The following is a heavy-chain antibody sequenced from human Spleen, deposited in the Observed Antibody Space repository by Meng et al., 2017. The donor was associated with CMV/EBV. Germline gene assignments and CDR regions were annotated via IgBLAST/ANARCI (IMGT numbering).Heavy chain of an antibody. CDR2: INDRGRT. V-gene: IGHV4-34*01. Sequence: SQTLSLTCAVSGGPFSNYYWTWIRQSPEKGLEWVGEINDRGRTNYSPSLSNRVSISIDTSKKEFSLRLTSVTAADTAVNYCARGWDSGGYYDYWGQGTLVTVSS. J-gene: IGHJ4*02. CDR3: ARGWDSGGYYDY. D-gene: IGHD3-22*01. CDR1: GGPFSNYY.